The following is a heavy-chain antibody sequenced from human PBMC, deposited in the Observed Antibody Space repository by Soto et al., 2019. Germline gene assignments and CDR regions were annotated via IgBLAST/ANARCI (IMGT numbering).Heavy chain of an antibody. CDR3: ARRITGTTGLSYYYMDV. CDR1: GASISSYY. D-gene: IGHD1-7*01. Sequence: QVQLQESGPGLVKPSETLSLTCTVSGASISSYYWSWIRQPPGKGLEWIGYIYYSGSTNYNPSLKSRVTISVDTSKNQFSLKLSSVTAADTAVYYCARRITGTTGLSYYYMDVWGKGTTVTVSS. J-gene: IGHJ6*03. V-gene: IGHV4-59*08. CDR2: IYYSGST.